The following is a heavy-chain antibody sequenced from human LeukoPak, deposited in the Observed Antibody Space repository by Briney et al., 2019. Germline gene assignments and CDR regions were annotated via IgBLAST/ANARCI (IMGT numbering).Heavy chain of an antibody. V-gene: IGHV3-21*01. CDR3: ARVGSFLSTVKMDV. CDR1: GFTFSSYS. CDR2: ISSSSSYI. J-gene: IGHJ6*04. Sequence: GGSLRLSCAASGFTFSSYSMNWVRQAPGKGLEWVSSISSSSSYIYYADSVKGRLTISRDNAKNSLYLQMNSLRAEDTAVYYCARVGSFLSTVKMDVWGRGTTVTVSS. D-gene: IGHD5/OR15-5a*01.